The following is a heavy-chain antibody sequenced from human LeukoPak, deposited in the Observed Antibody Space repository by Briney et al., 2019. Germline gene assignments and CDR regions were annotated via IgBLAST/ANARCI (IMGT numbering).Heavy chain of an antibody. V-gene: IGHV4-4*02. D-gene: IGHD2-8*01. CDR1: GGSISSSNW. CDR3: AGQWTIFDGFDI. J-gene: IGHJ3*02. Sequence: PSGTLSLTCAVSGGSISSSNWWSWVRQPPGKGLEWIGEIYHSGTTNYNPSLKSRVTISLDKSKNQFSLKLSSVTAADMAMYYCAGQWTIFDGFDIWGQGAMVTVSS. CDR2: IYHSGTT.